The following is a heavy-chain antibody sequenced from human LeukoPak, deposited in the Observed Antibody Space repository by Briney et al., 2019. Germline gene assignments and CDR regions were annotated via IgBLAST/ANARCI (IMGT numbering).Heavy chain of an antibody. Sequence: ASVKVSCKASGYTFTSYGISWVRQAPGQGLEWMGWISAYNGNTNYAQKLQSRVTMTTDTSTSTAYMELRSLRSDDTAVYYCARDQTVRLGAIPGPLDAFDIWGQGTMVTVSS. D-gene: IGHD1-26*01. J-gene: IGHJ3*02. CDR2: ISAYNGNT. CDR3: ARDQTVRLGAIPGPLDAFDI. V-gene: IGHV1-18*01. CDR1: GYTFTSYG.